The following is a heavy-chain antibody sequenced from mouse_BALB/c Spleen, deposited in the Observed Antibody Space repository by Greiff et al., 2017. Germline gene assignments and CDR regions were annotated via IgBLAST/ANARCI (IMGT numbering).Heavy chain of an antibody. CDR1: GFSLTSYG. CDR2: IWAGGST. Sequence: VKLQESGPGLVAPSQSLSITCTVSGFSLTSYGVHWVRQPPGKGLEWLGVIWAGGSTNYNSALMSRLSISKDNSKSQVFLKMNSLQTDDTAMYYCAREEGSDYEGFAYWGQGTLVTVSA. V-gene: IGHV2-9*02. CDR3: AREEGSDYEGFAY. D-gene: IGHD1-1*01. J-gene: IGHJ3*01.